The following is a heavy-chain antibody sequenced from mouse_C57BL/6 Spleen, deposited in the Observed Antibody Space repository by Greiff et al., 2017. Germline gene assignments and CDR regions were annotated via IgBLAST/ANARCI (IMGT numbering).Heavy chain of an antibody. CDR2: IHPNSGST. V-gene: IGHV1-64*01. CDR3: ARGRDEGGFAY. Sequence: VQLQQPGAELVKPGASVKLSCKASGYTFTSYWMHWVKQRPGQGLAWIGMIHPNSGSTNYNEKFKSKATLTVDKSSSTAYMQLSSLTSEDSAVYYCARGRDEGGFAYWGQGTLVTVSA. D-gene: IGHD3-3*01. J-gene: IGHJ3*01. CDR1: GYTFTSYW.